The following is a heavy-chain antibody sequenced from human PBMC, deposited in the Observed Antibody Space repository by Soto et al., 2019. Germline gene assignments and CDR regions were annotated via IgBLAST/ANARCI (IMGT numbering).Heavy chain of an antibody. CDR2: ISYDGSNK. V-gene: IGHV3-30-3*01. CDR1: GFTFSSYA. D-gene: IGHD3-22*01. Sequence: GGSLRLSCAASGFTFSSYAMHWVRQAPGKGLEWVAVISYDGSNKYYADSVKGRFTISRDNSKNTLYLQMNSLRAEDTAVYYCARASYYDSSAPSDYWGQGTLVTVS. CDR3: ARASYYDSSAPSDY. J-gene: IGHJ4*02.